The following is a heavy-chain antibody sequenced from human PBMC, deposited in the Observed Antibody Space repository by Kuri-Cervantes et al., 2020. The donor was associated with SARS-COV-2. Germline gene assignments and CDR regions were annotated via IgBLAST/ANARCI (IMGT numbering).Heavy chain of an antibody. D-gene: IGHD6-19*01. CDR3: SRHRVQWLGDYYYYDMDV. J-gene: IGHJ6*03. Sequence: LRPSCTVSGGSISSSSYYWGWIRQPPGKGLEWIGSIYYSGSTNYNPSLKSRVTISVDTSKIQFSLKLSSVTAADSAVYYCSRHRVQWLGDYYYYDMDVWGKGTTVTVSS. V-gene: IGHV4-39*01. CDR2: IYYSGST. CDR1: GGSISSSSYY.